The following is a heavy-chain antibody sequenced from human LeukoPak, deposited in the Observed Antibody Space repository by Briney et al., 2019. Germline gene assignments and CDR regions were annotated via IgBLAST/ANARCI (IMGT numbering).Heavy chain of an antibody. V-gene: IGHV3-48*03. J-gene: IGHJ4*02. Sequence: GGSLKLSCAASGFTFSSYEMNWVRQAPGKGLEWVSYISSSGSTIYYADSVKGRFTISRDNAKNSLYLQMNSLRAEDTAVYYCAREGLRYFDWSPALDYWGQGTLVTVSS. CDR2: ISSSGSTI. D-gene: IGHD3-9*01. CDR3: AREGLRYFDWSPALDY. CDR1: GFTFSSYE.